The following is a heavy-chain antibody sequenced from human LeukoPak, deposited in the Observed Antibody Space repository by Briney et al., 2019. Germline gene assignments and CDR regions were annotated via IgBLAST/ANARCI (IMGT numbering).Heavy chain of an antibody. CDR1: GGTFSSYA. J-gene: IGHJ5*02. CDR2: IIPIFGTA. D-gene: IGHD2-2*02. CDR3: ARDPSRGPAAISNP. Sequence: ASVKVSCKASGGTFSSYAISWVRQAPGQGLEWMGGIIPIFGTANYAQKFQGRVTITADESTSTAYMELSSLRSEDTAVYYCARDPSRGPAAISNPWGQGTLVTVSS. V-gene: IGHV1-69*13.